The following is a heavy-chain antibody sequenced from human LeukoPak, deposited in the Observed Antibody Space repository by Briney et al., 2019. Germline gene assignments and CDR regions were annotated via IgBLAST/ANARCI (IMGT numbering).Heavy chain of an antibody. Sequence: GGSLRLSCAVSGFTFSNYSMNWVRQTPGKGLEWVAVISYDGSNKYYADSVKGRFTISRDNSKNTLYLQMNSLRAEDTAVYYCAREQSAYCGGDCSAGGYWGQGTLVTVSS. CDR3: AREQSAYCGGDCSAGGY. J-gene: IGHJ4*02. CDR1: GFTFSNYS. V-gene: IGHV3-30*19. D-gene: IGHD2-21*02. CDR2: ISYDGSNK.